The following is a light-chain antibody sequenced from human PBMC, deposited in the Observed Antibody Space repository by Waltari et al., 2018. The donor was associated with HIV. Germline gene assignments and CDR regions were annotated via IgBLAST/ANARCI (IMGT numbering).Light chain of an antibody. CDR2: EVT. CDR1: DLNDNEY. V-gene: IGLV2-14*01. Sequence: QSALTQPASVSGSPGQSITISCDLNDNEYVSWYQRHPVKAPKVIIYEVTNRPSRLSTRFSGSKSGNTATLTISGRQPEDEAYYFCTSYISGTSPVFGRGTRVTVL. J-gene: IGLJ2*01. CDR3: TSYISGTSPV.